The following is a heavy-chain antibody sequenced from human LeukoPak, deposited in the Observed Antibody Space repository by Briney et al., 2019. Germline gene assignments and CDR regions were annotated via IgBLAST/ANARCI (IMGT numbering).Heavy chain of an antibody. Sequence: SETLSLTCTVSGGSISRYYWSWIRQPPGKGLEWIGYIYYSETTNYNPSLKSRVTISLDTSKNQFSLKLSSVTAADTAVYYCARDRSSGYYDSYYYGMDVWGQGTTVTVSS. V-gene: IGHV4-59*01. CDR1: GGSISRYY. CDR2: IYYSETT. CDR3: ARDRSSGYYDSYYYGMDV. D-gene: IGHD3-22*01. J-gene: IGHJ6*02.